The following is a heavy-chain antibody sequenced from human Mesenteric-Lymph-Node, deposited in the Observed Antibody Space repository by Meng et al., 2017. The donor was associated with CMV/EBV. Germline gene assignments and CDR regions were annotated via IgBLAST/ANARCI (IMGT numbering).Heavy chain of an antibody. Sequence: FTGYYMHWVRQAPGQGLEWMGRINPNSGGTNYAQKFRGRVTMTRDTSISTAYMELSRLRSDDTAVYYCARERFTMVRSYPNGRFDPWGQGTLVTVSS. CDR2: INPNSGGT. V-gene: IGHV1-2*06. J-gene: IGHJ5*02. CDR3: ARERFTMVRSYPNGRFDP. CDR1: FTGYY. D-gene: IGHD3-10*01.